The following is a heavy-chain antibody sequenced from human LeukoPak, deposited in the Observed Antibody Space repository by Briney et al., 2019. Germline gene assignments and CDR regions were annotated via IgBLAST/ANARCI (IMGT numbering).Heavy chain of an antibody. V-gene: IGHV4-39*07. J-gene: IGHJ4*02. Sequence: PSETLSLTCTVSGGSISSSSYYWGWIRQPPGKGLEWIGSIYYSGSTYYNPSLKSRVTISVDTSKNQFSLKLSSVTAADTAVYYCARVGLLPRYFDYWGQGTLVTVSS. CDR2: IYYSGST. CDR3: ARVGLLPRYFDY. CDR1: GGSISSSSYY. D-gene: IGHD2-15*01.